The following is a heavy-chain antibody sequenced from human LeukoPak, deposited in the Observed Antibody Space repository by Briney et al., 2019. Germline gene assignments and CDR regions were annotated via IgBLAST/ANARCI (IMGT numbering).Heavy chain of an antibody. D-gene: IGHD3-10*01. CDR3: ARDFQVWFGEAYGMDV. J-gene: IGHJ6*04. CDR1: GFTFSSYS. CDR2: ISSSSSYI. V-gene: IGHV3-21*01. Sequence: PGGSLRLSCAASGFTFSSYSMNWVRQAPGKGLEWVSSISSSSSYIYYADSVKGRFTIPRDSAKNSLYLQMNSLRAEDTAVYYCARDFQVWFGEAYGMDVWGKGTTVTVSS.